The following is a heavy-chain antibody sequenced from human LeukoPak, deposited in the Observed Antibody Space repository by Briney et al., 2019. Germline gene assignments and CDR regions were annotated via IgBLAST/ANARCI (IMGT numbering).Heavy chain of an antibody. Sequence: GGSLRLSCEASGFTFRNYDMHWVRQAPGKGLEWVAVISRDGTNKYYADSVKGRFTISRDNSKNTVYLQMNSQSAEDTAVYYCASDMSYSGYYIDYWGQGTLVTVSS. V-gene: IGHV3-30*03. J-gene: IGHJ4*02. CDR2: ISRDGTNK. CDR3: ASDMSYSGYYIDY. CDR1: GFTFRNYD. D-gene: IGHD3-3*01.